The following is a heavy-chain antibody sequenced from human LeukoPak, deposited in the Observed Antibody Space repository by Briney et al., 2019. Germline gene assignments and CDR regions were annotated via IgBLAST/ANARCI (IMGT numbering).Heavy chain of an antibody. CDR3: ATSSTTVTTDFNWFDP. J-gene: IGHJ5*02. V-gene: IGHV4-4*02. CDR1: GGSISSSNW. D-gene: IGHD4-17*01. CDR2: IYISEST. Sequence: PSGTMSLTCAVSGGSISSSNWGSWVRQPPGKGLEWIGRIYISESTNYNPSLKSRVTMSVDTSKNQFSLKLSSVTAADTAVYYCATSSTTVTTDFNWFDPWGQGTLVTVSS.